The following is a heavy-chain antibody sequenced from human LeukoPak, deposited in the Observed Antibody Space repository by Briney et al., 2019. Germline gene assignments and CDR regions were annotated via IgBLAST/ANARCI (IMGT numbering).Heavy chain of an antibody. V-gene: IGHV3-30-3*01. D-gene: IGHD5-18*01. J-gene: IGHJ4*02. CDR1: GFTFISCA. CDR2: ISYDRSNK. CDR3: ARMDTAMVRAFDY. Sequence: PGGSLRLSCAASGFTFISCAMHWARQAPGKELEWVAVISYDRSNKYYADSVKGRFTISRDNSKNTLYLQMYSLRAEDTAVYYCARMDTAMVRAFDYWGQGTLVTVSS.